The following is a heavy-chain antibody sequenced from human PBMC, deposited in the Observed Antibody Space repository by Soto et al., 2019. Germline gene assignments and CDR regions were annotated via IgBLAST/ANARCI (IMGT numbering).Heavy chain of an antibody. D-gene: IGHD3-10*01. Sequence: VQVVASGGGLVQPGRSLRLSCAVSGFRFEQYVMHWVRQAPGKGLECVSTVSPTGDTVAYADSVEGRFTVSRDNAKNSLYLKMNSLKGDDTAFYYCIKDAPNGSIDDWGQGTLVTVYS. V-gene: IGHV3-9*01. CDR3: IKDAPNGSIDD. CDR2: VSPTGDTV. CDR1: GFRFEQYV. J-gene: IGHJ4*02.